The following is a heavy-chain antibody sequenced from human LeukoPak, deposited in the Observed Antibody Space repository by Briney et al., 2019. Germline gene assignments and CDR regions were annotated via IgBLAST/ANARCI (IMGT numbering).Heavy chain of an antibody. V-gene: IGHV4-39*01. D-gene: IGHD1-26*01. Sequence: PSETLSLTCSVSGGSISSSSSYWGWMRQPPGKGLEWIGSIYYSGSTYYNPSLKSRVTISVDTSKNQFSLKLSSVTAADTAVYYCARHVDSGSYFWSLDAFDIWGQGTMVTVSS. CDR1: GGSISSSSSY. CDR3: ARHVDSGSYFWSLDAFDI. J-gene: IGHJ3*02. CDR2: IYYSGST.